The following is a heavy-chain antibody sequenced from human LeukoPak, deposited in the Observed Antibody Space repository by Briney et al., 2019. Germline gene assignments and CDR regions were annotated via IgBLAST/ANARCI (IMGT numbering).Heavy chain of an antibody. CDR1: GYTFTSYY. CDR3: AREGGAGYCSGGSCYLLGGSDGFDY. V-gene: IGHV1-46*01. CDR2: INPSGGST. J-gene: IGHJ4*02. Sequence: VASVKVSCKASGYTFTSYYMHWLRQAPGQGLEWMGIINPSGGSTSYAQKFQGRVTITRDTSASTAYMELSSLRSEDTAVYYCAREGGAGYCSGGSCYLLGGSDGFDYWGQGTLVTVSS. D-gene: IGHD2-15*01.